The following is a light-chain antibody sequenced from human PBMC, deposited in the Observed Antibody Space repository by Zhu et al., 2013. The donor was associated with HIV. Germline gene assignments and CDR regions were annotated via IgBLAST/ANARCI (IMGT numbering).Light chain of an antibody. CDR3: QKYNSYPWT. V-gene: IGKV1-27*01. CDR1: QGISSS. Sequence: DIQMTQSPSSLSASVGDRVTITCRASQGISSSLAWYQQRPGNAPMLLIYAASTLQSGVPSRFRGSGSGTDFTLTISSLQPEDVATYYCQKYNSYPWTFGQGTKVEIK. CDR2: AAS. J-gene: IGKJ1*01.